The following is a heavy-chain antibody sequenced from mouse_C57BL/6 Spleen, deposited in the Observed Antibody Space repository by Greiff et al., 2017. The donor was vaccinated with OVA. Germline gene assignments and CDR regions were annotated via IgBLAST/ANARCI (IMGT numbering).Heavy chain of an antibody. J-gene: IGHJ2*01. Sequence: QVQLQQSGPELVKPGASVKISCKASGYAFSSSWMNWVKQRPGKGLEWIGRIYPGDGDTNYNGKFKGKATLTADKSSSTAYMQLSSLTSEDSAVYFCARSGDGSSLFDYWGQGTTLTVSS. D-gene: IGHD1-1*01. V-gene: IGHV1-82*01. CDR1: GYAFSSSW. CDR3: ARSGDGSSLFDY. CDR2: IYPGDGDT.